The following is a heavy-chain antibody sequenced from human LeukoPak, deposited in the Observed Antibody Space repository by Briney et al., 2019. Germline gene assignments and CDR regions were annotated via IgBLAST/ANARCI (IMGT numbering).Heavy chain of an antibody. CDR3: AKGKGVLRYFDWPYNWFDP. CDR2: IRYDGSNK. Sequence: GGSLRLSCAAPGFTFSSYGMHWVRQAPGKGLEWVAFIRYDGSNKYYADSVKGRFTISRDNSKNTLYLQMNSLRAEDTAVYYCAKGKGVLRYFDWPYNWFDPWGQGTLVTVSS. D-gene: IGHD3-9*01. V-gene: IGHV3-30*02. CDR1: GFTFSSYG. J-gene: IGHJ5*02.